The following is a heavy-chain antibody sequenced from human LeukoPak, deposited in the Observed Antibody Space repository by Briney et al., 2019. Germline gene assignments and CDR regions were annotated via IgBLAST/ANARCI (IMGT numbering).Heavy chain of an antibody. CDR1: GYTFTGYY. J-gene: IGHJ4*02. CDR2: INPNSGGT. Sequence: ASVKVSCKASGYTFTGYYMHRVRQAPGQGLEWMGWINPNSGGTNYAQKFQGRVTMTRDTSISTAYMELSRLRSDDTAVYYCARDLELAPHNLHYWGQGTLVTVSS. V-gene: IGHV1-2*02. D-gene: IGHD1-7*01. CDR3: ARDLELAPHNLHY.